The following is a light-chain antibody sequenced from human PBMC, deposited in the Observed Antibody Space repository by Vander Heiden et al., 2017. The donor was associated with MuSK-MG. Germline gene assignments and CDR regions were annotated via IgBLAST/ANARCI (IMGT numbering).Light chain of an antibody. CDR3: QQCDSTLYT. J-gene: IGKJ2*01. CDR2: AAS. Sequence: DIQITQSPSSLSASVGDRVIITCRASQSISSYLNWYQQKPGKAPKLLIYAASSLQSGVPSRFNGSGSGTDFTLTIISLQPEDFATYYCQQCDSTLYTFGQGTKLEIK. V-gene: IGKV1-39*01. CDR1: QSISSY.